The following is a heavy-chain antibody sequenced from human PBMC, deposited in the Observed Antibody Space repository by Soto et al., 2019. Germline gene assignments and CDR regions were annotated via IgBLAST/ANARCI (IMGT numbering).Heavy chain of an antibody. V-gene: IGHV3-74*01. CDR3: ARAAGGVSSGWYGEFDY. CDR2: INSDGSST. J-gene: IGHJ4*02. CDR1: GFTFSSYW. Sequence: EVQLVESGGGLVQPGGSLRLSCAASGFTFSSYWMHWVRQAPGKGLVWVSRINSDGSSTSYADSVKGRFTISRDNAKNTLYLQMNSLRAEDTAVYYCARAAGGVSSGWYGEFDYWGQGTLVTVSS. D-gene: IGHD6-19*01.